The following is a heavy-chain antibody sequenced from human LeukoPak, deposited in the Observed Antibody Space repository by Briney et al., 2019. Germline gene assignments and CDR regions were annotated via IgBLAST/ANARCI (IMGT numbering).Heavy chain of an antibody. CDR3: ARDGKQQLVLGYFDY. CDR2: IWYDGSNK. V-gene: IGHV3-33*01. J-gene: IGHJ4*02. Sequence: GESLRLSCAASGFTFSSYGMHWVRQAPGKGLEWVAVIWYDGSNKYYADSVKGRFTISRDNSKNTLYLQMNSLRAEDTAVYYCARDGKQQLVLGYFDYWGQGTLVTVSS. D-gene: IGHD6-13*01. CDR1: GFTFSSYG.